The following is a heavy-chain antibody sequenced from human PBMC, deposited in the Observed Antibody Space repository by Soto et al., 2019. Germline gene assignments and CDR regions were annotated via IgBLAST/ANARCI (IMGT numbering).Heavy chain of an antibody. J-gene: IGHJ2*01. V-gene: IGHV1-69*08. CDR2: IIPLLGIA. D-gene: IGHD6-19*01. Sequence: QVQLVQSGAEVKKPGSSVKVSCKASGGTFSRYTISWVRQAPGQGLEWMGRIIPLLGIANYAQKFQGRVTITADKSTSTAYMELISPRSDDTAVYYCARDVAVASTDWYFDLWGRGTLVTVSS. CDR1: GGTFSRYT. CDR3: ARDVAVASTDWYFDL.